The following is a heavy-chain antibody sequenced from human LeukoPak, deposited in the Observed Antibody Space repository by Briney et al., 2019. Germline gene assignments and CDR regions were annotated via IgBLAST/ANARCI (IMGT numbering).Heavy chain of an antibody. CDR3: ARDSGSGRTFDY. V-gene: IGHV4-59*01. CDR2: IYYSGST. D-gene: IGHD3-10*01. Sequence: SETLSLTCTVSGGSISSYYRSWIRQPPGKGLEWIGYIYYSGSTNCNPSLKSRVTISVDTSKNQFSLKLSSVTAADTAVYYCARDSGSGRTFDYWGQGTLVTVSS. CDR1: GGSISSYY. J-gene: IGHJ4*02.